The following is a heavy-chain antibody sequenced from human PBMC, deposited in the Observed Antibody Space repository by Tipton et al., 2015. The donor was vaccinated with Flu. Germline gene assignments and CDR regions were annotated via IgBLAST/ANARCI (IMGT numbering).Heavy chain of an antibody. CDR2: INHSGST. CDR1: GGSFSDSF. CDR3: ARNVPGRRGFDP. J-gene: IGHJ5*02. Sequence: TLSLTCAVYGGSFSDSFWSWVRQPPEKGLEWIGEINHSGSTNYNPSLKSRFTISKDTSTSHFSLKLSSVTAADTAEYYCARNVPGRRGFDPWGRGTLVTVSS. V-gene: IGHV4-34*01.